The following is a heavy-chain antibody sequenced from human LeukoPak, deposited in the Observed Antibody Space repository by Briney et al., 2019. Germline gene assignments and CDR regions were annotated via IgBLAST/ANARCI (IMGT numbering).Heavy chain of an antibody. D-gene: IGHD2-2*01. CDR2: IYYSGST. Sequence: PSETLSLTRTVSGGSISRYYWSWIRPPPGKGLEWIGYIYYSGSTNYNPSLKSRVTISVDTSKDQFSLKLSSVTAADTAVYYCARVSSTSLIPGYYYYYMDVWGKGTTVTVSS. V-gene: IGHV4-59*01. CDR3: ARVSSTSLIPGYYYYYMDV. CDR1: GGSISRYY. J-gene: IGHJ6*03.